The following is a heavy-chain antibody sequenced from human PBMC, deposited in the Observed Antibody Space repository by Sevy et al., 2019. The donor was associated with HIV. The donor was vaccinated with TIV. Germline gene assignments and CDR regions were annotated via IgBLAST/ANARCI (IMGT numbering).Heavy chain of an antibody. D-gene: IGHD3-10*01. CDR2: ISYDGSNK. Sequence: GGSLRLSCSASGFTFSRYGMHWVRQAPGKGLEWVAVISYDGSNKYYADSMKGRFTISRDNSKNTLYLQMNSLRIEDTAVYYCAKNLWFGEPPGYGMDVWGQGTTVTVSS. CDR1: GFTFSRYG. CDR3: AKNLWFGEPPGYGMDV. V-gene: IGHV3-30*18. J-gene: IGHJ6*02.